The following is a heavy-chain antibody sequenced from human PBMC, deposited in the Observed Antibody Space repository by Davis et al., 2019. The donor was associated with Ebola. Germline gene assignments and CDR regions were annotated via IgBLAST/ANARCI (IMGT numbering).Heavy chain of an antibody. CDR1: GGSFSGYY. CDR2: IYYSGST. V-gene: IGHV4-59*12. CDR3: ARGDSYYDPSGYYAGPEAPDH. D-gene: IGHD3-22*01. Sequence: GSLRLSCAVYGGSFSGYYWSWIRQPPGKGLEWIGYIYYSGSTNYNPSLKSRVTISVDTSKNLFSLKLTSVTAADTAVYYCARGDSYYDPSGYYAGPEAPDHWGQGTLVSVSS. J-gene: IGHJ4*02.